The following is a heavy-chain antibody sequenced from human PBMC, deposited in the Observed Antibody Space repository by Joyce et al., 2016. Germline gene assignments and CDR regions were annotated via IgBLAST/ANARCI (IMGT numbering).Heavy chain of an antibody. Sequence: QVQLVQSGAEVKKPGSSVKVSCKASGGTFSSYAFSWVRQAPGQGLEWMGGIIPMFGTANYAQKFQGRVTIIADESTTTAYMELRSLRSEDTAVYYCAARIVGAATRAFDIWGQGTMVTVSS. CDR1: GGTFSSYA. CDR3: AARIVGAATRAFDI. V-gene: IGHV1-69*01. D-gene: IGHD1-26*01. CDR2: IIPMFGTA. J-gene: IGHJ3*02.